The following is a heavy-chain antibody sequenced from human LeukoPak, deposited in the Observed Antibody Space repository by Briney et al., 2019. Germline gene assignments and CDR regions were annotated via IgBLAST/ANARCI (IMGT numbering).Heavy chain of an antibody. Sequence: PGGSLRLSCAASGFTFSDHYMSWIRQAPGKGLEWVSYISSSGSTIYYADSVKGRFTISRDNSKNTLYLQMNSLRAEDTAVYYCATAGYSSPLPGYWGQGTLVTVSS. J-gene: IGHJ4*02. CDR2: ISSSGSTI. V-gene: IGHV3-11*01. CDR3: ATAGYSSPLPGY. CDR1: GFTFSDHY. D-gene: IGHD6-13*01.